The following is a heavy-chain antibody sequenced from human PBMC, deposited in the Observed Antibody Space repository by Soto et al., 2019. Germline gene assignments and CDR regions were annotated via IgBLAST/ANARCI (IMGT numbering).Heavy chain of an antibody. V-gene: IGHV6-1*01. CDR1: GDSVSSNSAA. D-gene: IGHD1-7*01. CDR2: TYYRSNWYT. J-gene: IGHJ4*02. Sequence: SQTLSLTCAISGDSVSSNSAAWNWIRQSPSRGLEWLGRTYYRSNWYTDYAVSVKGRITISPDTSNNQLSLQLNSVTPDDTAMYYCARDGVSSTEYTWNYGTYFDYWGQGALVTVSS. CDR3: ARDGVSSTEYTWNYGTYFDY.